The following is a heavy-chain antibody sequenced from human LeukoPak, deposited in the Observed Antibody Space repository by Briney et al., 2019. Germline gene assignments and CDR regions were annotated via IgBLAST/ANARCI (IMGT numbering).Heavy chain of an antibody. V-gene: IGHV3-23*01. J-gene: IGHJ4*02. CDR2: ISGSGGST. D-gene: IGHD3-10*01. CDR3: AKSTMVRGVIPPVDY. Sequence: GGSLRLSCAASGFTFSSYAMSWVRQAPGKGLEWVSAISGSGGSTYYADSVKGRFTISRDNSKNTLYLQMSSLRAEDTAVYYCAKSTMVRGVIPPVDYWGQGTLVTVSS. CDR1: GFTFSSYA.